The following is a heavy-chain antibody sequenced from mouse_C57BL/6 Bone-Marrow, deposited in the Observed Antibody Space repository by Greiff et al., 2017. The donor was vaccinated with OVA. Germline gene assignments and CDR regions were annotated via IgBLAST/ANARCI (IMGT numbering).Heavy chain of an antibody. CDR1: GYSITSGYY. V-gene: IGHV3-6*01. D-gene: IGHD1-3*01. CDR3: AREGTGKGFDY. Sequence: EVKLLESGPGLVKPSQSLSLTCSVTGYSITSGYYWNWIRQFPGNKLEWMGYISYDGSNNYNPSLKNRISITRDTSKNQFFLKLNSVTTEDTATYYCAREGTGKGFDYWGQGTTLTVSS. J-gene: IGHJ2*01. CDR2: ISYDGSN.